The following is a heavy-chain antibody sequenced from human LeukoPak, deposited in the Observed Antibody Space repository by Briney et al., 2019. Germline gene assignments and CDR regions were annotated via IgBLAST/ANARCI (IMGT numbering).Heavy chain of an antibody. CDR3: ARGSGAFDY. CDR2: ISSSGGTI. CDR1: GFTFSTYE. V-gene: IGHV3-48*03. Sequence: GGSLRLSCAASGFTFSTYEMNWVRQAPGKGLEWVSYISSSGGTIYYADSVKGRSTISRDNAKNSLYLQMNSLRAEDTAVYYCARGSGAFDYWGQGTLVTVSS. D-gene: IGHD3-10*01. J-gene: IGHJ4*02.